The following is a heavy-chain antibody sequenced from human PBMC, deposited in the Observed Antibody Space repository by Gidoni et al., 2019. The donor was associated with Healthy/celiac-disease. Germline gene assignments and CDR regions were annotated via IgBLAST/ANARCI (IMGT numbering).Heavy chain of an antibody. CDR1: GFTFSSYA. J-gene: IGHJ4*02. CDR2: ISYDGSNK. D-gene: IGHD5-12*01. CDR3: ARSLRQLTDY. V-gene: IGHV3-30-3*01. Sequence: QVQLVESGGGVVQPGMSLRLSCASSGFTFSSYAMHWVRQAPGKGLEWVAVISYDGSNKYYADSVKGRFTISRDNSKNTLYLQMNSLRAEDTAVYYCARSLRQLTDYWGQGTLVTVSS.